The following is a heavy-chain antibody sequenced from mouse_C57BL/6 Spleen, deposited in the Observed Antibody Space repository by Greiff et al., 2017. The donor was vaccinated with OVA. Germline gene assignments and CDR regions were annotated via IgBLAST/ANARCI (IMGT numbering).Heavy chain of an antibody. CDR2: INPNYGTT. Sequence: VQLQQSGPELVKPGASVKISCKASGYSFTDYNMNWVKQSNGKSLEWIGVINPNYGTTSYNQKFKGKATLTVDQSSSTAYMQLNSLTSEYSAIYFCASERLCDYALDYWGQGTTVTVSS. V-gene: IGHV1-39*01. CDR1: GYSFTDYN. CDR3: ASERLCDYALDY. J-gene: IGHJ4*01.